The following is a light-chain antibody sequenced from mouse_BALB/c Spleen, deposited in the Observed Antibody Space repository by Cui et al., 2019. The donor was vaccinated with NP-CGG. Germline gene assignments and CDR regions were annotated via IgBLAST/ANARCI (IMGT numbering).Light chain of an antibody. Sequence: QAVVTQESPLTTSPGETVTLTCRSSTGAVTTSNYANWVQEKPDHLFTGLIGGTNNRSPRVPARFSGSLIGDKAALTITGAQTEDETIYFCALWFSNHWVFGGGTKLTVL. J-gene: IGLJ1*01. CDR2: GTN. CDR3: ALWFSNHWV. V-gene: IGLV1*01. CDR1: TGAVTTSNY.